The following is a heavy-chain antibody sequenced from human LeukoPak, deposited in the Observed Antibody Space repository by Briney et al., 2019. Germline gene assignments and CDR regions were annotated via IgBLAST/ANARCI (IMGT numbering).Heavy chain of an antibody. V-gene: IGHV3-23*01. D-gene: IGHD4-17*01. CDR1: GFTFSNYA. CDR3: ARDPNGDYIGAFEF. Sequence: PGGSLRLSCAASGFTFSNYAVMWVRQAPGQGLEWVSAITSAGAPRYADSVKGRFTISRDNSKNTLYLRMNSLRAEDTAQYFCARDPNGDYIGAFEFWGQGTGVTVSS. J-gene: IGHJ3*01. CDR2: ITSAGAP.